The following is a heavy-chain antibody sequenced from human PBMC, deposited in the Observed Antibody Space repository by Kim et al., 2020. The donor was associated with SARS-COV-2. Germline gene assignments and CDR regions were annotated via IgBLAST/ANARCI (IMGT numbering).Heavy chain of an antibody. J-gene: IGHJ4*02. CDR1: GYTFTDYF. CDR2: INPKTGDT. CDR3: AMGASTGSDY. Sequence: ASVKVSCKSSGYTFTDYFMHWVRQAPGHGLEWMGWINPKTGDTNSAQNFQARLTMTRDTSINTAYVELITLTHEDTAIYYCAMGASTGSDYWGQGALVTVSS. V-gene: IGHV1-2*02. D-gene: IGHD4-17*01.